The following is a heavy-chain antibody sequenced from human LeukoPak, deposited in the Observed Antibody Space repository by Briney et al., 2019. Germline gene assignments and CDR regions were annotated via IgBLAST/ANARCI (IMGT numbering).Heavy chain of an antibody. CDR2: INHSGST. CDR3: ARMGKGPYDFWSGYYGFWFDP. D-gene: IGHD3-3*01. Sequence: SETLSLTCAVYGGSFSGYYWSWIRQPPGKGLEWIGEINHSGSTNYNPSLKSRVTISVDTSKNQFSLKLSSVTAADTAVYYWARMGKGPYDFWSGYYGFWFDPWGQGTLVTVSS. J-gene: IGHJ5*02. V-gene: IGHV4-34*01. CDR1: GGSFSGYY.